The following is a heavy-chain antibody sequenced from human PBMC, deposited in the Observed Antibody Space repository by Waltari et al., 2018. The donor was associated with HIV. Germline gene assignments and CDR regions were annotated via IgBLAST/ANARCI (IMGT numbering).Heavy chain of an antibody. D-gene: IGHD1-1*01. Sequence: QVQLVQSGAEVKKPGASVKVSCKASGYTFTGYYMHWVRQAPGQGLEWMGWVNPNSGGTNHAQRLQGWATMTRDTSISTADMELSRLRSDDTAVYYCARGGNWKGDYYYGMDVWGQGTTVTVSS. CDR3: ARGGNWKGDYYYGMDV. J-gene: IGHJ6*02. CDR2: VNPNSGGT. V-gene: IGHV1-2*04. CDR1: GYTFTGYY.